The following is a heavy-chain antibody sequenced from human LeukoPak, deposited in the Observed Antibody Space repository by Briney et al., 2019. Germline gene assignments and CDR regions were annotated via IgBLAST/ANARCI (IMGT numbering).Heavy chain of an antibody. V-gene: IGHV4-59*11. Sequence: SETLSLTCTVSGGSISSHYWSWIRQPPGKGLEWIGYIYYSGSANYNPSLKSRVTISVDTSKNQFSLKLISVTAADTAVYYCARAIVIPAAMSNYMDVWGKGTTVTVSS. CDR3: ARAIVIPAAMSNYMDV. CDR1: GGSISSHY. D-gene: IGHD2-2*01. J-gene: IGHJ6*03. CDR2: IYYSGSA.